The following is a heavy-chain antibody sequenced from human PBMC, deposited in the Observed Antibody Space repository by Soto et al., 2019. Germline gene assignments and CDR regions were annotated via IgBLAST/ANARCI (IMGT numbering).Heavy chain of an antibody. V-gene: IGHV3-33*01. CDR3: ARARTARTPNYYGMDV. CDR1: GFTFSSYG. J-gene: IGHJ6*02. CDR2: IWYDGSNK. Sequence: PGGSLRLSCAASGFTFSSYGMHWVRQAPGKGLEWVAVIWYDGSNKYYADSVKGRFTISRDNSKNTLYLQMNSLRAEDTAVYYCARARTARTPNYYGMDVWGQGTTVTVSS. D-gene: IGHD6-6*01.